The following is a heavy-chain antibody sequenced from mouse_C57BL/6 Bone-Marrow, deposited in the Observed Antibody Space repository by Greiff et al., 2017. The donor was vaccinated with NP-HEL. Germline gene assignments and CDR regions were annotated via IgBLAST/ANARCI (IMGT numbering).Heavy chain of an antibody. CDR1: GYTFTSYW. D-gene: IGHD4-1*01. J-gene: IGHJ4*01. Sequence: QVQLQQPGAELVKPGASVKLSCKASGYTFTSYWMHWVKQRPGQGLEWIGMIHPNSGSTNYNEKFKSKATLTVDKPSSTAYMQLSSLTSEDSAVYYCARAGTGAMDYWGQGTSVTVSS. CDR3: ARAGTGAMDY. V-gene: IGHV1-64*01. CDR2: IHPNSGST.